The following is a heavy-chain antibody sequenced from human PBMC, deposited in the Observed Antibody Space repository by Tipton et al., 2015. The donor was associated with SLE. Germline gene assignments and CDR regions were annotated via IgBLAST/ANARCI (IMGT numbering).Heavy chain of an antibody. J-gene: IGHJ3*02. Sequence: QLVQSGGGLVKPGGSLRLSCAASGFTFSSYSMNWIRQYPGKGLEWIGYIYNSGSTYYNPSLRSRVTISADTSKNQFFLKLSSVTVADTAVYYCARDSIVTVLHDAFDTWGQGTMVTVSS. CDR2: IYNSGST. CDR1: GFTFSSYS. V-gene: IGHV4-31*02. D-gene: IGHD2/OR15-2a*01. CDR3: ARDSIVTVLHDAFDT.